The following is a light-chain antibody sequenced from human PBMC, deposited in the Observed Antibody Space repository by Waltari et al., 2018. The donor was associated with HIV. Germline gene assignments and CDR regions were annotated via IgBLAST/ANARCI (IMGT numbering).Light chain of an antibody. V-gene: IGLV2-14*01. CDR3: SSYGSTVTSYV. CDR1: GVYDS. J-gene: IGLJ1*01. Sequence: QSALTQPASVSGSPGQSITISCVGVYDSVSWYQQHPGKAPKLMIFDVNYRPSGVSNRFSGSKSGNTASLTISGLQADDEADYYCSSYGSTVTSYVFGTGTRVNVL. CDR2: DVN.